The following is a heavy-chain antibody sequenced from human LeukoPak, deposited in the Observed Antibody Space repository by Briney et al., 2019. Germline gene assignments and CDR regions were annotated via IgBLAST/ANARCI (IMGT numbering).Heavy chain of an antibody. CDR3: ATTSSGWSPRIDY. CDR2: ISGSGGST. J-gene: IGHJ4*02. CDR1: GFSFSIYA. V-gene: IGHV3-23*01. D-gene: IGHD6-19*01. Sequence: GGSLRLSCAASGFSFSIYAMSWVRQAPGKGGEGVSTISGSGGSTYYAASVKGRFTISRDNSKNTLYLQMNTLRAADTAVYYCATTSSGWSPRIDYWGQGTLVTVSS.